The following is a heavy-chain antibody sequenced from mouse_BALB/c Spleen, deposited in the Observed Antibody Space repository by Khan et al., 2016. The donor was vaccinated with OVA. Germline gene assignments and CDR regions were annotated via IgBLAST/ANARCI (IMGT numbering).Heavy chain of an antibody. CDR2: ISYSGTT. V-gene: IGHV3-2*02. CDR1: GYSITSNYA. J-gene: IGHJ4*01. Sequence: EVQLQESGPGLVKPSQSLSLTCTVTGYSITSNYAWNWIRQFPGNKLEWMGYISYSGTTRYNPSLKSRISFTRDTSKNQFFLQLNTVTTKDTATYYCARGNYYGYAMDYWGQGTSVTVSA. CDR3: ARGNYYGYAMDY. D-gene: IGHD1-1*01.